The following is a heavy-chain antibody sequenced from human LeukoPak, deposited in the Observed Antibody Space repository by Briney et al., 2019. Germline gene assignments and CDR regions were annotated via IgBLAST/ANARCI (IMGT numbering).Heavy chain of an antibody. D-gene: IGHD3-22*01. V-gene: IGHV4-59*01. CDR2: IYYSGST. CDR1: GGSICSYY. CDR3: ARDAYYCDSSGKITRWFDP. Sequence: PSETLSLTCTVSGGSICSYYWSWIRQPPGKGLEWIGYIYYSGSTNYNTSLKSRVTISVDTSKNQFSLKLSSVTAADTAVYYCARDAYYCDSSGKITRWFDPWGQGTLVTVSS. J-gene: IGHJ5*02.